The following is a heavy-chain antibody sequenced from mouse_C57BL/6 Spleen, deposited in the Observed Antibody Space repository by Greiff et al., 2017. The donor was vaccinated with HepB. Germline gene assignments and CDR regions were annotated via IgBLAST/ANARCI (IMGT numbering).Heavy chain of an antibody. Sequence: EVQLQQSGPVLVKPGASVKMSCKASGYTFTDYYMNWVKQSHGKSLEWIGVINPYNGGTSYNQKFKGKATLTVDKSSSTAYMELNSLTSEDSAVYYCARPNSYDDGPPFAYWGQGTLVTVSA. D-gene: IGHD2-12*01. CDR3: ARPNSYDDGPPFAY. CDR2: INPYNGGT. V-gene: IGHV1-19*01. CDR1: GYTFTDYY. J-gene: IGHJ3*01.